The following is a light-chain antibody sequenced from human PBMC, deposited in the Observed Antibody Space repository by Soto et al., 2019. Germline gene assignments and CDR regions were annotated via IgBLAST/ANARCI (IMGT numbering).Light chain of an antibody. CDR3: QQTNSFPIT. CDR1: QGIGTW. J-gene: IGKJ5*01. Sequence: DVQVTQSPSFVPASVGDRVTITCRASQGIGTWLAWYQQKPGAAPNLLVSGASNLESGVPARFSGSGLGTHFTFTIVSLQPEDSATYYCQQTNSFPITFGQGTRLEIK. V-gene: IGKV1D-12*01. CDR2: GAS.